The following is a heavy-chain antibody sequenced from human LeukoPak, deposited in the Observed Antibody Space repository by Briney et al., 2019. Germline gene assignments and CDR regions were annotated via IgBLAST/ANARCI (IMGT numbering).Heavy chain of an antibody. CDR2: INWNGGST. V-gene: IGHV3-20*04. D-gene: IGHD3-10*01. CDR1: GFIFDDYG. Sequence: GGSLRLSCAAFGFIFDDYGMSWVRQAPGKGLEWVSGINWNGGSTGYADSVKGRFTISRDNAKNSLYLQMNSLRAEDTAVYYCARGKYPGAFDIWGQGTMVGVSS. CDR3: ARGKYPGAFDI. J-gene: IGHJ3*02.